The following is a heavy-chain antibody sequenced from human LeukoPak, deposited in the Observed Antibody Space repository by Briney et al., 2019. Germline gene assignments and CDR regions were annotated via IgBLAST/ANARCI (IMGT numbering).Heavy chain of an antibody. CDR2: INPNSGDT. V-gene: IGHV1-2*06. Sequence: ASVKVSCKASGYIFTDYYMHWVRQAPGQGVEWVGRINPNSGDTSYAQKFQGRVSMTRDTSISTAYMDLSSLRSDDTAVYYCARVYSDYGDYWGQGTLVTVSS. CDR1: GYIFTDYY. J-gene: IGHJ4*02. D-gene: IGHD4-11*01. CDR3: ARVYSDYGDY.